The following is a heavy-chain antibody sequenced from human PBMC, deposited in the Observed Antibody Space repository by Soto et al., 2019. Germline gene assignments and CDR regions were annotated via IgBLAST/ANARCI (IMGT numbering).Heavy chain of an antibody. J-gene: IGHJ6*02. V-gene: IGHV1-2*04. CDR1: GYTFTGYY. Sequence: QVQLVQSGAEVKKPGASVKVSCKASGYTFTGYYMHGVRQAPGQGLEWMGWINPNSGGTNYAQKFQGWVTMTRDTSISTXYMXXXXXXXXDXXVYYCARDAGLNVDTAMVTGGMDVWGQGTTVTVSS. CDR3: ARDAGLNVDTAMVTGGMDV. D-gene: IGHD5-18*01. CDR2: INPNSGGT.